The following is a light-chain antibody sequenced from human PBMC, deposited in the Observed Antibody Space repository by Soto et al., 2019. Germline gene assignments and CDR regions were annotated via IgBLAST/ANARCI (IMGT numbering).Light chain of an antibody. J-gene: IGLJ3*02. Sequence: QSVLTQPASVSGSPGQTITISCTGTSSDVGGYNYVSWYQQHPGKAPKVMIYEVSNRPSGVSNRFAGSKSGNTASLTISGLQAEDEADYFCSSYTTSGTPVFGGGTKLTVL. CDR2: EVS. CDR1: SSDVGGYNY. CDR3: SSYTTSGTPV. V-gene: IGLV2-14*01.